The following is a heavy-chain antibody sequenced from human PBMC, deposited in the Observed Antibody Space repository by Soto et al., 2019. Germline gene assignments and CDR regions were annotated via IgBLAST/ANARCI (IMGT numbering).Heavy chain of an antibody. D-gene: IGHD3-3*01. CDR2: IIPIFGTA. V-gene: IGHV1-69*13. J-gene: IGHJ5*02. Sequence: SVKVSCKASGGTFSSYAISWVRQAPGQGLEWMGGIIPIFGTANYAQKFQGRVTITADESTSTAYMELSSLRSEDTAVYYCASSTYYDFWSGSPKPNWFDPWGQGTLVTVS. CDR1: GGTFSSYA. CDR3: ASSTYYDFWSGSPKPNWFDP.